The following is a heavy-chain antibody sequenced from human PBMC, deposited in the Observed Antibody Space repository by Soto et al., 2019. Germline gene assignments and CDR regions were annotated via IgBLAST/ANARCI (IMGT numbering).Heavy chain of an antibody. CDR1: GRSISGSTYH. CDR2: IYYSGST. CDR3: ARHHDS. Sequence: PSETLSLTCNVSGRSISGSTYHWGWIRQPPGKGLVWIGYIYYSGSTYYNPSLRSRVAISVDTSKNQFSLKLNSVTAADTAVYYCARHHDSWGQGTLVTVSS. J-gene: IGHJ4*02. V-gene: IGHV4-39*01.